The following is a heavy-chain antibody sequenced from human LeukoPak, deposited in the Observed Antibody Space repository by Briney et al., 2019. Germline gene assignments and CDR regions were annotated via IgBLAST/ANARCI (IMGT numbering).Heavy chain of an antibody. D-gene: IGHD6-6*01. CDR1: GGSFSGYY. V-gene: IGHV4-34*01. CDR3: ARGLEARDFDY. Sequence: KSSETLSRTCAVYGGSFSGYYWSWIRQPPGKGLEWIGEINHSGSTNYNPSLKSRVTISVDTSKNQFSLKLSSVTAADTAVYYCARGLEARDFDYWGQGTLVTVSS. J-gene: IGHJ4*02. CDR2: INHSGST.